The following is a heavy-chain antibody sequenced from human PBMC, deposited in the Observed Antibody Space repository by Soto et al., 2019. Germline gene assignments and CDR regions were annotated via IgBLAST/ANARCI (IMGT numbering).Heavy chain of an antibody. J-gene: IGHJ3*02. Sequence: GASVKVSCKASRGTFSSYAISWVRQAPGQGLEWMGGIIPIFGTANYAQKFQGRVTITADESTSTAYMELSSLRSEDTAVYYCARDGVGATVLDAFDIWGQGSMVTVSS. CDR2: IIPIFGTA. D-gene: IGHD1-26*01. CDR1: RGTFSSYA. V-gene: IGHV1-69*13. CDR3: ARDGVGATVLDAFDI.